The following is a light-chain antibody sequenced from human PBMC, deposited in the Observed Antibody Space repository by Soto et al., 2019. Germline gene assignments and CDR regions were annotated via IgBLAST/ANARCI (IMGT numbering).Light chain of an antibody. CDR3: GTWDGSLSAGI. Sequence: QSVLTQPPSLSAAPGQKVTISCTGSTSNVGKNYVSWYQLLPGTAPKLLIYDNTKRHSGIPDRFSGSKSGTSATLGITGLQTGDEADYYCGTWDGSLSAGIFGTGTKVTVL. V-gene: IGLV1-51*01. CDR2: DNT. CDR1: TSNVGKNY. J-gene: IGLJ1*01.